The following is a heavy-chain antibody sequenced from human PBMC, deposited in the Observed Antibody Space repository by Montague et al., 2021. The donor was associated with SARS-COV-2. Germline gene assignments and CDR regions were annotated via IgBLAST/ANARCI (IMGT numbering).Heavy chain of an antibody. CDR3: ARAVGYGDPFDY. CDR1: GGSISSYY. J-gene: IGHJ4*02. D-gene: IGHD4-17*01. Sequence: SETLSLTRTVSGGSISSYYWNWIRQPPGKGLEWIGYIYSSGSTNYYPSLKSRVTISVDTSKNQFSLKLSSVTAADTAVYYCARAVGYGDPFDYWGQGTLVTVSS. V-gene: IGHV4-59*01. CDR2: IYSSGST.